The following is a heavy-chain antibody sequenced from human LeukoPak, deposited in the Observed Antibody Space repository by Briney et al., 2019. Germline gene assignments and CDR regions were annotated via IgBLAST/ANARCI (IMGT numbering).Heavy chain of an antibody. J-gene: IGHJ4*02. CDR1: GFTFSSYG. D-gene: IGHD3-16*01. CDR3: ARPVVLGAYLRGAYYFDS. V-gene: IGHV3-33*01. Sequence: GGSLRLSCAASGFTFSSYGMHWVRQAPGKGLEWVAVIWYDGSNKYYADSVKGRFTISRDNSKNTLYLQMNSLRVEDTAAYYCARPVVLGAYLRGAYYFDSWGQGTLVTVSS. CDR2: IWYDGSNK.